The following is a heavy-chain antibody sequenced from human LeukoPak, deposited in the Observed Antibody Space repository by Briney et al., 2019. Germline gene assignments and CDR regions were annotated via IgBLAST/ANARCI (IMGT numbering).Heavy chain of an antibody. CDR2: ISDIGSI. Sequence: SETLSLTSTVSGGSISSYYWSWIRQPPGKGLEWIAYISDIGSINYNPPLKSRVTISLDTSKNQFSLKLSSVTAADTAVYYCAGHHPRNTVDFWGQGTLVTVSS. CDR1: GGSISSYY. V-gene: IGHV4-59*08. CDR3: AGHHPRNTVDF. D-gene: IGHD2-8*02. J-gene: IGHJ4*02.